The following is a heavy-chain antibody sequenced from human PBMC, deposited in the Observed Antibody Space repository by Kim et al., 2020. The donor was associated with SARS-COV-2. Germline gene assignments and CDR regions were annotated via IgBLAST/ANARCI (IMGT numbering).Heavy chain of an antibody. V-gene: IGHV4-59*01. CDR2: IYYSGST. CDR1: GDSISSYY. CDR3: ARRGGLFDYYYGMDV. D-gene: IGHD3-10*02. J-gene: IGHJ6*02. Sequence: SETLSLTCTVSGDSISSYYWSWIRQPPGKGLEWIGYIYYSGSTNYNPSLKSRVTISVDTSKNQFSLKLSSVTAADTAVYYCARRGGLFDYYYGMDVWGQGTTVTVSS.